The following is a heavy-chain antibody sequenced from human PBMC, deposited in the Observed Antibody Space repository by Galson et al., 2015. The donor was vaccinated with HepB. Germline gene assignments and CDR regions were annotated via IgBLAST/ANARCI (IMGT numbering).Heavy chain of an antibody. Sequence: SVKVSCKASGGTFSSYAISWVRQAPGQGLEWMGGIIPIFGTANYAQKFQGRVTITADETTSTAYMELSSLRSEDTAVYYCARGGVLLWLGELSPGAFDIWGQGTMVTVSS. CDR1: GGTFSSYA. CDR2: IIPIFGTA. D-gene: IGHD3-10*01. CDR3: ARGGVLLWLGELSPGAFDI. J-gene: IGHJ3*02. V-gene: IGHV1-69*13.